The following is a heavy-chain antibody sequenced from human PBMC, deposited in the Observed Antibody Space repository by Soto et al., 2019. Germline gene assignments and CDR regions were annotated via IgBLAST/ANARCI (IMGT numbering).Heavy chain of an antibody. CDR1: GGSISSGGYY. J-gene: IGHJ4*02. D-gene: IGHD5-18*01. Sequence: QVQLQESGPGLVKPSQTLSLTCTVSGGSISSGGYYWSWIRQHPGKGLEWIGYIYYSGSTYYNPSLKSRVTISVDTSMTQFFLKLSSVTAADTAVYYCARSGYSYGPNPLLYRGQGTLVTVSS. V-gene: IGHV4-31*03. CDR3: ARSGYSYGPNPLLY. CDR2: IYYSGST.